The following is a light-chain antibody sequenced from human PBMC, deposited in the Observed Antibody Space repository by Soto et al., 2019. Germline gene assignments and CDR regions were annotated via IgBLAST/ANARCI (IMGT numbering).Light chain of an antibody. CDR1: QSISSW. J-gene: IGKJ1*01. CDR3: QRYNSYWA. CDR2: KAS. Sequence: DIQTTQYHSTLSASVGDRVTITCRASQSISSWLAWYQQKPGKAPKLLIYKASSLESGVPSRFSGSGSGTEFTLTIISLQPDDFATYYCQRYNSYWAFGQGTKVYIK. V-gene: IGKV1-5*03.